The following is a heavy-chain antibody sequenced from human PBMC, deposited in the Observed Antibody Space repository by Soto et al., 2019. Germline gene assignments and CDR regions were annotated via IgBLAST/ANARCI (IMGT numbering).Heavy chain of an antibody. D-gene: IGHD5-12*01. CDR3: ARVSGYSGYDLDY. CDR1: GFTFSSYA. V-gene: IGHV3-30-3*01. J-gene: IGHJ4*02. CDR2: ISYDGSNK. Sequence: GGSLRLSCAASGFTFSSYAMHWVRQAPGKGLEWVAVISYDGSNKYYADSVKGRFTISRDNSKNTLYLQMNSLRAEDTAVYYCARVSGYSGYDLDYWGQGTLVTVSS.